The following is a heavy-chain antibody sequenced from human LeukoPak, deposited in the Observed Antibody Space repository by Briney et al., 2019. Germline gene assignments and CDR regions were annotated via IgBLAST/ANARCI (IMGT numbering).Heavy chain of an antibody. CDR1: GYTFTSYG. CDR3: ARESSWSSPYYYYMDV. J-gene: IGHJ6*03. V-gene: IGHV1-18*01. Sequence: GASVKVSCKASGYTFTSYGISWVRQAPGQGLEWMGWISAYNGNTNYAQKLQGRVTMTTDTSTSTAYMGLRSLRSDDTAVYYCARESSWSSPYYYYMDVWGKGTTVTVSS. CDR2: ISAYNGNT. D-gene: IGHD6-13*01.